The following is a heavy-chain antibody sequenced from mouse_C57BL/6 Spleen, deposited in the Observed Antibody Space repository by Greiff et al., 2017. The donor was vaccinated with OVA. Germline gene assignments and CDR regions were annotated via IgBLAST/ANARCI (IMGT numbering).Heavy chain of an antibody. J-gene: IGHJ2*01. D-gene: IGHD2-4*01. CDR3: ARWRGSTMITTVGFDY. V-gene: IGHV1-4*01. Sequence: VKLMESGAELARPGASVKMSCKASGYTFTSYTMHWVNQRPGQGLEWIGYINPSSGYTKYNQKFKDKATLTADKSSSTASMQLSSLTSEDSAVYYCARWRGSTMITTVGFDYWGQGTTLTASS. CDR2: INPSSGYT. CDR1: GYTFTSYT.